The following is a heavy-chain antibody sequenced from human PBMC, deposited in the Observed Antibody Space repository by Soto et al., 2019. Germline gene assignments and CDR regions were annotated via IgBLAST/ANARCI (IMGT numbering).Heavy chain of an antibody. D-gene: IGHD4-4*01. J-gene: IGHJ6*02. CDR1: GFTFSNYA. CDR3: AKVRDYSIYNYYGMDV. Sequence: HPGGSLRLSCAASGFTFSNYAMHWVRQAPGKGLEWVTVISYDGSNKNYADSVKGRFTISRDNSKNTLFLQMDSLRAEDTAVYYCAKVRDYSIYNYYGMDVWGQGTTVTVSS. V-gene: IGHV3-30*18. CDR2: ISYDGSNK.